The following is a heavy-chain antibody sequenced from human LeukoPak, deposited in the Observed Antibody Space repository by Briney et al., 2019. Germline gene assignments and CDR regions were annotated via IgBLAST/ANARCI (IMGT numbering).Heavy chain of an antibody. CDR3: TSPLPNTMGLGY. CDR2: IYYSGSI. CDR1: GVSTSNSSYF. J-gene: IGHJ4*02. V-gene: IGHV4-39*01. Sequence: SETLSLTCTVSGVSTSNSSYFWGWIRQPPGKGLEYIGTIYYSGSIAYNPSLKSRMTIFVDTSKNQVSLTLRSVTAADTGAYYCTSPLPNTMGLGYWGQGTQVTVSS. D-gene: IGHD3-10*01.